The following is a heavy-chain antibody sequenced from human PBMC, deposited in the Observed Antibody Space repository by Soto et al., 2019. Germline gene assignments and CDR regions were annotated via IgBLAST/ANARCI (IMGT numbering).Heavy chain of an antibody. J-gene: IGHJ6*02. CDR2: ISYDGSNK. Sequence: WGSLRLSCAASGFTFSSYGMHWVRQAPGKGLEWVAVISYDGSNKYYADSVKGRFTISRDNSKNTLYLQMNSLRAEDTAVYYCARDRVVVAATPSYYYYYGMDVWGQGTTVTVSS. CDR1: GFTFSSYG. D-gene: IGHD2-15*01. CDR3: ARDRVVVAATPSYYYYYGMDV. V-gene: IGHV3-30-3*01.